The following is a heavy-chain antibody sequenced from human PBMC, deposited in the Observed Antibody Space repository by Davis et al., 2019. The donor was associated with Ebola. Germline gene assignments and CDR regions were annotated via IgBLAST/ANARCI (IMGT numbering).Heavy chain of an antibody. V-gene: IGHV1-18*01. CDR1: GYTFTSYG. D-gene: IGHD1-26*01. CDR2: ISAYNGNT. CDR3: ARGWSGSYYYYGMDV. Sequence: ASVKVSCKASGYTFTSYGISWVRQAPGPGLEWMGWISAYNGNTNYAQKLQGRVTMTTDTSTSTAYMELRSLRSDDTAVYYCARGWSGSYYYYGMDVWGQGTTVTVSS. J-gene: IGHJ6*02.